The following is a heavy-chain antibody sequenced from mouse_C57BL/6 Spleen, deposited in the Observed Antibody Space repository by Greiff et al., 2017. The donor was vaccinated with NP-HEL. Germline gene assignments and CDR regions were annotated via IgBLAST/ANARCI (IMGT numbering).Heavy chain of an antibody. Sequence: VQLQQSGAELARPGASVKLSCKASGYTFTSYGISWVKQRTGQGLEWIGEIYPRSGNTYYNEKFKGKATLTADKSSSTAYMELRSLTSEDSAVYFCARGGAYYSNYEYFDVWGTGTTVTVSS. D-gene: IGHD2-5*01. V-gene: IGHV1-81*01. J-gene: IGHJ1*03. CDR1: GYTFTSYG. CDR2: IYPRSGNT. CDR3: ARGGAYYSNYEYFDV.